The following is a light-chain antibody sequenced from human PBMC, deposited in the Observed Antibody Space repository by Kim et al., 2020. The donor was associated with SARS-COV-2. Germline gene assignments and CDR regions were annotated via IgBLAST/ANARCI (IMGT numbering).Light chain of an antibody. CDR2: KSS. V-gene: IGKV1-5*03. J-gene: IGKJ2*01. CDR3: QQYNSRYT. Sequence: ASIVNTVTITCRASQTLDNWLAWYQQRPGKAPKLLVYKSSNLQSGVPSRFSGSGSGTEFTLTISSLQPDDFATYYCQQYNSRYTFGQGTKLEI. CDR1: QTLDNW.